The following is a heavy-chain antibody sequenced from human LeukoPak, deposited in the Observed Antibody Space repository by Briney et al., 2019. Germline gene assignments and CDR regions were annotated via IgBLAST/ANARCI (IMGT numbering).Heavy chain of an antibody. CDR3: ARARDGGYYIFDY. CDR2: IYYSGST. Sequence: PSETLSLTCTVSGGSISSGSYYWGWIRQPPGKGLEWIANIYYSGSTFYNPSPKSRVTISVDTSKNQFSLKLSSVTAADTAVYYCARARDGGYYIFDYWGQGTLVTVSS. CDR1: GGSISSGSYY. V-gene: IGHV4-39*07. D-gene: IGHD3-3*01. J-gene: IGHJ4*02.